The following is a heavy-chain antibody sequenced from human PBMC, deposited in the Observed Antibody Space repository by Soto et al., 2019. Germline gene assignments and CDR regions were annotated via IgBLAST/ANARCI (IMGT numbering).Heavy chain of an antibody. CDR2: ISGNAGRT. Sequence: VQLFQSGGGQVQPGGSLRLSCAASGFSFSSYAVGWVRQTPGKGLEWVSVISGNAGRTYYADSVKGRFIISRDNSRETLSLQMDSLRGEDTAIYYCATTKGNYCSGGSCYYFDKWGQGVLVTVSS. J-gene: IGHJ4*02. CDR1: GFSFSSYA. CDR3: ATTKGNYCSGGSCYYFDK. D-gene: IGHD2-15*01. V-gene: IGHV3-23*01.